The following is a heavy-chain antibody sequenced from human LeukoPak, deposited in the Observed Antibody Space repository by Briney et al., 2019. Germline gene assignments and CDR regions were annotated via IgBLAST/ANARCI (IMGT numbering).Heavy chain of an antibody. CDR2: IYISGST. CDR3: ARDQYGSGSYRYYYYYYMDV. J-gene: IGHJ6*03. CDR1: GGSISSGSYY. V-gene: IGHV4-61*02. Sequence: PSETLSLTCTVSGGSISSGSYYWSWMRQSAGEGLEWIGRIYISGSTNYNPSLKSRVTISVDTPKNQFSLKLSSVTAADTAVYYCARDQYGSGSYRYYYYYYMDVWGKGTTVTISS. D-gene: IGHD3-10*01.